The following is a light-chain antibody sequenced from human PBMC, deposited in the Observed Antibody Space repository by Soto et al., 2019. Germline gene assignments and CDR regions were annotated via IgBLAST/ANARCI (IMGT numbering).Light chain of an antibody. CDR1: SSDVGGYDY. Sequence: QSALTQPASVSGSPGQSITISCTGTSSDVGGYDYVSWYQQHPGKVPKLIIYDVSSRPSGVSNRFSGSKSGNTASLTISALQFEDEADYYCSSYTGSTSGVFGGGTKVTVL. CDR2: DVS. V-gene: IGLV2-14*03. J-gene: IGLJ3*02. CDR3: SSYTGSTSGV.